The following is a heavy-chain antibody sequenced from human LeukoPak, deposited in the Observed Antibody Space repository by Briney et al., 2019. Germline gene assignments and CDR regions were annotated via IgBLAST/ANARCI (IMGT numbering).Heavy chain of an antibody. J-gene: IGHJ4*02. D-gene: IGHD6-13*01. Sequence: SETLSLTCTVSGGSISSGGYYWSWIRQHPGKGLEWIGYIYYSGSTYYNPSLKSRVTISVDTSKNQFSLKLSSVTAADTAVYYCASFDSGWYPTFDYWGQGTLVTVSS. CDR2: IYYSGST. CDR1: GGSISSGGYY. V-gene: IGHV4-31*03. CDR3: ASFDSGWYPTFDY.